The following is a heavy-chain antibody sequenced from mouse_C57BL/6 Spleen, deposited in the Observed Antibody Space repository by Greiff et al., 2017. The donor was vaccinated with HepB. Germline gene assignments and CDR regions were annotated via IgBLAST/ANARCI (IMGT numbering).Heavy chain of an antibody. J-gene: IGHJ2*01. CDR2: IRNKANNHAT. V-gene: IGHV6-6*01. CDR3: TREGPYYFDY. CDR1: GFTFSDAW. Sequence: EVQLVESGGGLVQPGGSMKLSCAASGFTFSDAWMDWVRQSPEKGLEWVAEIRNKANNHATYYAESVKGRFTISRDDSKSSVYLQMNSLRAEDTGIYYCTREGPYYFDYWGQGTTLTVSS.